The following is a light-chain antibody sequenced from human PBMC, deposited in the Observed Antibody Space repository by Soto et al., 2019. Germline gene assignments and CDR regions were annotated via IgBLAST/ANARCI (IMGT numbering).Light chain of an antibody. Sequence: QSVLTPPPSASGTPGQRVTISCSGSSSNIGSNTVNWYQQLPGTAPKLHIYSNNQRPSGVPDRFSGSVSGTSASLAISGLQSEDEADHYCAAWDDSLNGYVFGAGNKVT. CDR2: SNN. CDR1: SSNIGSNT. V-gene: IGLV1-44*01. CDR3: AAWDDSLNGYV. J-gene: IGLJ1*01.